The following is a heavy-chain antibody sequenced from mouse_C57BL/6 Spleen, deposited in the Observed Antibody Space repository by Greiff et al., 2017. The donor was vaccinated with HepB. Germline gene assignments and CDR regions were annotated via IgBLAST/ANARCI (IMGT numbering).Heavy chain of an antibody. J-gene: IGHJ2*01. Sequence: QVQLKQPGAELVKPGASVKVSCKASGYTFTSYWMHWVKQRPGQGLEWIGRIHPSDSDTNYNQKFKGKATLTVDKSSSTAYMQLSSLTSEDSAVYYCAIISYYYDGDYFDDWGQGTTLTVSS. CDR1: GYTFTSYW. CDR3: AIISYYYDGDYFDD. CDR2: IHPSDSDT. V-gene: IGHV1-74*01. D-gene: IGHD2-4*01.